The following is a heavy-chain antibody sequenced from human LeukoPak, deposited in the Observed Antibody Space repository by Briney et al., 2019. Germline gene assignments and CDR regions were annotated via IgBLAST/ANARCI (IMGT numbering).Heavy chain of an antibody. CDR2: VFGGGDT. V-gene: IGHV3-66*01. CDR1: GFTVSDNH. D-gene: IGHD2-21*01. Sequence: GGSLRLSCAASGFTVSDNHMTWVRQAPGKGLECVSVVFGGGDTHYADSVKGRFTISRDSSKNKVYLQMNSLRVEDTAVYYCATVVRVDGFDIWGQGTMVTVSS. CDR3: ATVVRVDGFDI. J-gene: IGHJ3*02.